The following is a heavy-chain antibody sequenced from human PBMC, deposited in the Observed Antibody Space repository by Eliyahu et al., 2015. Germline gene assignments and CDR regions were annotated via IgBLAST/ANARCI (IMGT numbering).Heavy chain of an antibody. V-gene: IGHV3-7*01. CDR1: GFPFXSYW. J-gene: IGHJ4*02. Sequence: EVQLVESGGGLVQPGGALRXSCAASGFPFXSYWVGWVRQAPGKGLGGVANIKEDGSQKYYVDSVKGRFTISRDNSKNSLYLQMNSLRGEDTAIYYCARDYGVPTWLQSPLFYLDYWGPGTLVTVSS. D-gene: IGHD5-24*01. CDR2: IKEDGSQK. CDR3: ARDYGVPTWLQSPLFYLDY.